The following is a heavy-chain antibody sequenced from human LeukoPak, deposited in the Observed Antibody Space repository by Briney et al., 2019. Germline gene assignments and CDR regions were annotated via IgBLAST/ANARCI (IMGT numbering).Heavy chain of an antibody. V-gene: IGHV4-39*07. J-gene: IGHJ2*01. Sequence: SETLSLTCTVSGGSISSDHYYWGWIRQPPGKGLEWIGSIYYSGNSYYNPSLKSRVAMSVDTSKNQFSLKVSSVTAADTAVYYCAGPAGTYWYFDLWGCGTLVTVSS. CDR1: GGSISSDHYY. CDR2: IYYSGNS. D-gene: IGHD1-26*01. CDR3: AGPAGTYWYFDL.